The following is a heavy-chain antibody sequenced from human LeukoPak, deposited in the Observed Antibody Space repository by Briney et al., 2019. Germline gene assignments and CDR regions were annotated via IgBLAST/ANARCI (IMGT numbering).Heavy chain of an antibody. D-gene: IGHD2-8*02. Sequence: PGGSLTLSCAASAFTFRSDWMHWVRQPPGKGLVWVSRIKGDGSDTRCADSVKGRFTISRDNAKNTLFLQMNSLRADDTAVYYCVRDSAECTGGFCYFVSWGQGTLVTVSS. J-gene: IGHJ4*02. CDR2: IKGDGSDT. CDR1: AFTFRSDW. CDR3: VRDSAECTGGFCYFVS. V-gene: IGHV3-74*01.